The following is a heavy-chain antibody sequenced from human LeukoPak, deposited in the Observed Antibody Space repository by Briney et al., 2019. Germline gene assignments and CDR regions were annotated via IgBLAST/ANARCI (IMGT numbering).Heavy chain of an antibody. CDR1: GGSISSHY. J-gene: IGHJ4*02. V-gene: IGHV4-59*11. Sequence: PSETLSLTCTVSGGSISSHYWSWIRQPPGKGLEWIGYIYYSGSTNYNPSLKSRVTISVDTSTNQSSLKLTSVTAADTAVYYCARNRDGNEFDYWGQGTLVTVSS. D-gene: IGHD5-24*01. CDR2: IYYSGST. CDR3: ARNRDGNEFDY.